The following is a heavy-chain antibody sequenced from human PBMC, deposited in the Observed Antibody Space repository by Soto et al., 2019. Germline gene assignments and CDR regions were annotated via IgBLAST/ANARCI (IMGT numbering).Heavy chain of an antibody. D-gene: IGHD3-22*01. CDR2: IYWDDDK. CDR3: AHRPYDGRGYYYYAS. Sequence: QITLKESGPTLVKPTQTLTLTCTFSGFSLGTTGVSVGWIRQSPGKALEWLALIYWDDDKRYRPSLKSRLTITKDTSKNQVVLTMTNMDPVDTATYYCAHRPYDGRGYYYYASWGQGTLVTVSA. CDR1: GFSLGTTGVS. V-gene: IGHV2-5*02. J-gene: IGHJ4*02.